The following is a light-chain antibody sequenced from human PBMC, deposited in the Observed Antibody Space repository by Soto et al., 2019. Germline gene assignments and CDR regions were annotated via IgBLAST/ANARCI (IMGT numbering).Light chain of an antibody. CDR3: SSYTSSSTLG. V-gene: IGLV1-40*01. Sequence: QSVLTQPPSVSGAPGQRVTISCTGSSSNIGAGYDVHWYQQRPGTAPKLLIFGNINRPSGVPDRFSGSKSGNTASLTISGLQAEDEADYYCSSYTSSSTLGFGGGTKLTVL. CDR1: SSNIGAGYD. CDR2: GNI. J-gene: IGLJ3*02.